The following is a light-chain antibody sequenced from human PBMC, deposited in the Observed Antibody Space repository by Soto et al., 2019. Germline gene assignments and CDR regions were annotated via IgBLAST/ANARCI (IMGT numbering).Light chain of an antibody. CDR1: SSNIGAGYD. V-gene: IGLV1-40*01. CDR2: GNS. J-gene: IGLJ2*01. Sequence: QAVVTQPPSVSGAPGQRVTISCTGSSSNIGAGYDVHWYQHLPGTAPKLLIYGNSNRPSGVPDRFSGSKSGTSASLAITRLQAEDEADYYCQSYDSSLSVAFGGGTKLTVL. CDR3: QSYDSSLSVA.